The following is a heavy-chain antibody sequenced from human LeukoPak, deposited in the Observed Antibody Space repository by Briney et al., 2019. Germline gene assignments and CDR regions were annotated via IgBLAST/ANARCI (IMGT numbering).Heavy chain of an antibody. CDR1: GGSISSYY. CDR2: IYYSGST. D-gene: IGHD1-26*01. V-gene: IGHV4-59*01. Sequence: SETLSLTCTVSGGSISSYYWSWIRQPPGKGLEWIGYIYYSGSTYYNPSLRSRVTISVDTSKNQFSLKLSSVTAADTAVYYCARHGTRYYYYYMDVWGKGTTVTISS. J-gene: IGHJ6*03. CDR3: ARHGTRYYYYYMDV.